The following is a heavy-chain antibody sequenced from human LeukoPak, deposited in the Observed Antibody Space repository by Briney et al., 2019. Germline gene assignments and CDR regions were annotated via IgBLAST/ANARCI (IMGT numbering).Heavy chain of an antibody. V-gene: IGHV3-23*01. J-gene: IGHJ4*02. Sequence: GGSLRLSCAASGFTFSSYAMSWVRQAPGKGLEWVSAISGSGGSTYYADSVKGRFTISRDNSKNTLYLLMNSLRAEDTAVYYCAKTALAYCGGDCFTYFDYWGQGTLVTVSS. CDR3: AKTALAYCGGDCFTYFDY. CDR1: GFTFSSYA. CDR2: ISGSGGST. D-gene: IGHD2-21*02.